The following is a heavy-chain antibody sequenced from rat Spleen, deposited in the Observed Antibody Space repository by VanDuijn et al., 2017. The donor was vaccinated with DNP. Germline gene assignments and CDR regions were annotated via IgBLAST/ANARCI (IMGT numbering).Heavy chain of an antibody. J-gene: IGHJ2*01. Sequence: EVKLVESGGGLVQPGRSLKLSCAASGFNFNDYWMGWVRQAPGKGLERIGEINKESSTINYSPSSKDKFTISRDNAQNTLYLQMNKLGSEDTAIYYCAKGPNFGGWSDFFDYWGQGVMVTVSS. CDR2: INKESSTI. V-gene: IGHV4-2*01. D-gene: IGHD1-11*01. CDR3: AKGPNFGGWSDFFDY. CDR1: GFNFNDYW.